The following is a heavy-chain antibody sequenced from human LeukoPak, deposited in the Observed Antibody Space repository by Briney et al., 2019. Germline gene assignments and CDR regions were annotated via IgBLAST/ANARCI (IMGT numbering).Heavy chain of an antibody. J-gene: IGHJ4*02. CDR3: ARVLHEKSYGYYFDY. Sequence: ASVKVSCKASGYTFTSYGISWVRQAPGQGLEWMGWISAYNGNTNDAQKLQGRVTMTTDTSTSTAYMELRSLRSDDTAVYYCARVLHEKSYGYYFDYWGQGTLVTVSS. CDR2: ISAYNGNT. CDR1: GYTFTSYG. V-gene: IGHV1-18*01. D-gene: IGHD5-18*01.